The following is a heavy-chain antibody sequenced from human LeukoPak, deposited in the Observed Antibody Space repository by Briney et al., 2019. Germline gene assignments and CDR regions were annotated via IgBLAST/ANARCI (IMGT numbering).Heavy chain of an antibody. CDR3: ARDFGGMDV. J-gene: IGHJ6*02. CDR2: ISSSSTYI. V-gene: IGHV3-21*01. D-gene: IGHD3-10*01. Sequence: GGSLRLSCAASGFTFSSYSMNWVRQAPGERLEWVSSISSSSTYIYYADSVKGRFTISRDDAKNSLFLQMNSLRAEDTAVYYCARDFGGMDVWGQGTTVTVSS. CDR1: GFTFSSYS.